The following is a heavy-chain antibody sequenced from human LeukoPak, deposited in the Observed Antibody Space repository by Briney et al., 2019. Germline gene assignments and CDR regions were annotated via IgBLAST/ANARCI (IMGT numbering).Heavy chain of an antibody. V-gene: IGHV1-2*02. CDR3: ARDRTYSSSWYDPFYYYYMDV. CDR1: GYTFTYYY. Sequence: ASVKVSCKASGYTFTYYYVHWMRQAPGQGLEWMGWLNPTTGGTYYAQKFQGRVTMTRDTSISTAYMELSRLRSDDTAVYYCARDRTYSSSWYDPFYYYYMDVWGKGTTVTVSS. CDR2: LNPTTGGT. D-gene: IGHD6-13*01. J-gene: IGHJ6*03.